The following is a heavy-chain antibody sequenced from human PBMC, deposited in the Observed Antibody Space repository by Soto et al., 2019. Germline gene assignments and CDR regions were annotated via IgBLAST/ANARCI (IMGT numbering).Heavy chain of an antibody. CDR2: IVPDFGAP. CDR1: GGPFRGYS. V-gene: IGHV1-69*01. CDR3: ATPPRDFYGPFYQHSGLDV. J-gene: IGHJ6*02. D-gene: IGHD3-16*01. Sequence: QVQLVQSGPEVKKIGSSMRVSCKASGGPFRGYSLNWVRQAPGQGLEWIGGIVPDFGAPNYAQKFQGRVSITADEVTSTVYMELKGLRSDDTAVYYCATPPRDFYGPFYQHSGLDVWGQGTRLTVSS.